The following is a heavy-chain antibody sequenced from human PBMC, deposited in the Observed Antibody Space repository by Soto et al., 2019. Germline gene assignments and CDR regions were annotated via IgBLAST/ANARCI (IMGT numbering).Heavy chain of an antibody. J-gene: IGHJ4*02. CDR2: INSDGSST. Sequence: GGSLRLSCEASGFTFSSYWMHWVRQAPGKGLVWVSHINSDGSSTSYADSVKGRLTISRDNAKNTLYLQMNSLRAEDTAVYYCTRDIRDTAMVIPFDSWGQGTMVTVYS. CDR1: GFTFSSYW. D-gene: IGHD5-18*01. CDR3: TRDIRDTAMVIPFDS. V-gene: IGHV3-74*01.